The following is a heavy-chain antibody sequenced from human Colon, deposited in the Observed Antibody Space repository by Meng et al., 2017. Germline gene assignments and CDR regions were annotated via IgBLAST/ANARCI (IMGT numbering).Heavy chain of an antibody. Sequence: QVQLQQSGPGLVKPSQTLSLTCAISGDSVSSNRALWHWVRQSPSRGLEWLGQTYYRSEWQNHYGVSVKSRITINADTSRNHFSLHLNSVTPEDTAVYYCTTWYGEYWGQGIPGHRLL. J-gene: IGHJ4*02. V-gene: IGHV6-1*01. CDR1: GDSVSSNRAL. CDR2: TYYRSEWQN. CDR3: TTWYGEY. D-gene: IGHD3-10*01.